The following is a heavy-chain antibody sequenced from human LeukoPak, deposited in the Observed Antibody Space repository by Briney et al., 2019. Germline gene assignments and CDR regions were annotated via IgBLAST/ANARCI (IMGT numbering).Heavy chain of an antibody. CDR1: GGSISSYS. V-gene: IGHV4-59*01. CDR3: AGASRVEMATIAYYYYYMDF. Sequence: PSETLSLTCTVSGGSISSYSWSWIRQPPGKGLEWVGYIYYSGSTNDNPSLKSRVTISGDTSKSQFSLKLSSVTAADTAVYYCAGASRVEMATIAYYYYYMDFWGKGTTVTVSS. J-gene: IGHJ6*03. D-gene: IGHD5-24*01. CDR2: IYYSGST.